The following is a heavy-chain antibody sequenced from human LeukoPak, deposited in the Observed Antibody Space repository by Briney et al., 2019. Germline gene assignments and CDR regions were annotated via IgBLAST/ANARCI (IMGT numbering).Heavy chain of an antibody. Sequence: SETLSLTCTVSGGSISSYYWSWSRQPPGKGLEWIGYIYYSGSTNYNPSLKSRVTISVDTSKNQFSLKLSSVTAADTAVYYCAREYGGFGELVAFDIWGQGTMVTVSS. CDR3: AREYGGFGELVAFDI. D-gene: IGHD3-10*01. J-gene: IGHJ3*02. CDR1: GGSISSYY. V-gene: IGHV4-59*01. CDR2: IYYSGST.